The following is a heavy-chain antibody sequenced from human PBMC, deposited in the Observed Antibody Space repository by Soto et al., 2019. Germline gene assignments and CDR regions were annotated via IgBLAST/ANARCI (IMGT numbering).Heavy chain of an antibody. Sequence: SETLSLTCTVSGGSISSYYWSWIRQPPGKGLEWIGYIYYSGSTNYNPSLKSRVTISVDTSKNQFSLKLSSVTAADTAVYYCARHRNYDFWSRRRYYYMDVWGKGTTVTVSS. CDR2: IYYSGST. CDR3: ARHRNYDFWSRRRYYYMDV. CDR1: GGSISSYY. J-gene: IGHJ6*03. V-gene: IGHV4-59*08. D-gene: IGHD3-3*01.